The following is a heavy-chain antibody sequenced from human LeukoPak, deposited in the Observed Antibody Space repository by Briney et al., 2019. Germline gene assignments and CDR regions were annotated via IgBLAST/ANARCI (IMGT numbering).Heavy chain of an antibody. CDR2: IYYSGST. J-gene: IGHJ6*03. CDR1: GGSISSGDYY. V-gene: IGHV4-30-4*08. D-gene: IGHD1-26*01. Sequence: SETLSLTCTVSGGSISSGDYYWSWIRQPPGKGLEWIGYIYYSGSTYYNPSLKSRVTISVDTSKNQFSLKLSSVTAADTAVYYCASSIVGATMTSKYYYYYMDVWGKGTTVTVSS. CDR3: ASSIVGATMTSKYYYYYMDV.